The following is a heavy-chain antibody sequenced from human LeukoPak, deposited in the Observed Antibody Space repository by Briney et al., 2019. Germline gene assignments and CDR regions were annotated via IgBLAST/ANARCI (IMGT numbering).Heavy chain of an antibody. CDR3: RGCSSTSCYDY. Sequence: GGSLRLSCAASGFTFSDYYMCWIRQAPGQGLEWISYISGSGNIIYYADSVKGRFTISRDNAKNSLYLQMSSLRAEDTAVYYCRGCSSTSCYDYWGQGTLVTVSS. CDR2: ISGSGNII. V-gene: IGHV3-11*01. D-gene: IGHD2-2*01. J-gene: IGHJ4*02. CDR1: GFTFSDYY.